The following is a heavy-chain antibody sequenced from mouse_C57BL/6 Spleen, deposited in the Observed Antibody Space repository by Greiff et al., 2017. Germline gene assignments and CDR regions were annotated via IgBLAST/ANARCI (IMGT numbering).Heavy chain of an antibody. J-gene: IGHJ2*01. Sequence: ESGPGLVKPSQSLSLTCSVTGYSITSGYYWNWIRQFPGNKLEWMGYISYDGSNNYNPSLKNRISITRDTSKNQFFLKLNSVTTEDTATYYCARGGWSYYFDHWGQGTTLTVSS. CDR1: GYSITSGYY. D-gene: IGHD2-3*01. CDR2: ISYDGSN. V-gene: IGHV3-6*01. CDR3: ARGGWSYYFDH.